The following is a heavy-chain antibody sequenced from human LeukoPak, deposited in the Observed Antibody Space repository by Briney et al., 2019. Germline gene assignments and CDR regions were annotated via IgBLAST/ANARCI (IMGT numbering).Heavy chain of an antibody. Sequence: SETLSLTCTVSGGSVSSGSYYWSWIRQPPGKGLEWIGEINHSGSTNYNPSLKSRVTISVDTSKNQFSLKLSSVTAADTAVYYCARDPRHWGQGTLVTVSS. CDR2: INHSGST. CDR3: ARDPRH. V-gene: IGHV4-39*07. CDR1: GGSVSSGSYY. J-gene: IGHJ4*02.